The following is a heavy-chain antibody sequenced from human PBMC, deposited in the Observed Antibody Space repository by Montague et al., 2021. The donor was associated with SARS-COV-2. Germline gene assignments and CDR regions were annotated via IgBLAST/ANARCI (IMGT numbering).Heavy chain of an antibody. J-gene: IGHJ5*02. CDR1: CGSIHSHF. V-gene: IGHV4-59*11. CDR3: AREDRWNWFDP. CDR2: FYYRGTT. Sequence: SETLSLTCCVPCGSIHSHFWSSHLWTPGTSLYWIRYFYYRGTTNYNPSLKSRVTFSVDTSKNQFSLKLISVTAADTAVYFCAREDRWNWFDPWGQGVLVTVSS. D-gene: IGHD5-24*01.